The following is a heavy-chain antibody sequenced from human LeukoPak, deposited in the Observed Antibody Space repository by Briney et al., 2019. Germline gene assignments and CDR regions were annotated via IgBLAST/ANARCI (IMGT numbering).Heavy chain of an antibody. J-gene: IGHJ4*02. CDR2: ISGSGGST. Sequence: GGSLRLSCAASGFTFSSYEMSWVRQAPGKGLEWVSAISGSGGSTYYADSVKGRFTISRDNSKNTLYLQMNSLRAEDTAVYYCAKGGVDIVVVVAATQVYYWGQGTLVTVSS. CDR1: GFTFSSYE. CDR3: AKGGVDIVVVVAATQVYY. D-gene: IGHD2-15*01. V-gene: IGHV3-23*01.